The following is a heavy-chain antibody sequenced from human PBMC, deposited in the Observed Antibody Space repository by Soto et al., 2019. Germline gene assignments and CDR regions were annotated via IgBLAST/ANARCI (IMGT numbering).Heavy chain of an antibody. CDR3: ADPLSAATHYDYYDMDV. CDR2: TSGSGDTT. CDR1: GFTFSYYS. D-gene: IGHD2-15*01. V-gene: IGHV3-23*01. J-gene: IGHJ6*02. Sequence: EVQLLESGGGLVQPGGSLRLSCAASGFTFSYYSMSWVRQAPGKGLEWVSHTSGSGDTTYYADSVKGRFTISRDNSKNTLYLQINSLRADDTAVYYCADPLSAATHYDYYDMDVWGQGTTVTVSS.